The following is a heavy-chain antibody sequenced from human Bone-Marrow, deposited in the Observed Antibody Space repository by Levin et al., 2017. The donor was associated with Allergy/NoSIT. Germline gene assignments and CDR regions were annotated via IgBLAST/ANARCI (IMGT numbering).Heavy chain of an antibody. Sequence: GESLKISCKGFGYSFTNYWIAWVRQMPGKGLEWMGIIYPADSDTRYSPSFEGQVTISIDKSINTAYLQWGSLTAPDTATYFCARQTFDFLFDFDSWGQGTMVTGSS. V-gene: IGHV5-51*01. J-gene: IGHJ4*02. CDR1: GYSFTNYW. CDR3: ARQTFDFLFDFDS. D-gene: IGHD3-9*01. CDR2: IYPADSDT.